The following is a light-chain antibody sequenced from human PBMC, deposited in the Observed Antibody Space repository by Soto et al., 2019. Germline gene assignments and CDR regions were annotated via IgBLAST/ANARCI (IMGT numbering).Light chain of an antibody. CDR1: QSVSNNY. V-gene: IGKV3-20*01. J-gene: IGKJ2*01. Sequence: EVVLTQSPGTLSLSPGERASLSCRASQSVSNNYLAWYQQKPGQSPKLLIFVSSDRATGIPDRFSGRWSGTYFTRTISRLEPEDFAVYYWQQYGSSPPYTFGQGTKLEIK. CDR2: VSS. CDR3: QQYGSSPPYT.